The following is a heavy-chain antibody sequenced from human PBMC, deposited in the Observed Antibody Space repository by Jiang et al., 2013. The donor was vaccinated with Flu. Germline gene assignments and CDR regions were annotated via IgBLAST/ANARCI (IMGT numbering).Heavy chain of an antibody. J-gene: IGHJ1*01. CDR2: IYYTGSS. CDR1: GDSVTTGGYF. V-gene: IGHV4-31*03. D-gene: IGHD2-2*01. Sequence: GSGLVKPSQTLTLTCSVSGDSVTTGGYFWAWIRQSPGKGLEWLGYIYYTGSSYYKPSLKSRLSISLDPSENQFSLMVDSVTAADTAVYYCARGKPAAEYFQEWGQGTLVTVSS. CDR3: ARGKPAAEYFQE.